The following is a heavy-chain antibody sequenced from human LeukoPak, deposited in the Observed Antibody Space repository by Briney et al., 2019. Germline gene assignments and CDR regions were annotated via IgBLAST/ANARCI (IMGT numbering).Heavy chain of an antibody. V-gene: IGHV4-31*03. J-gene: IGHJ4*02. CDR3: ARADGSAAMWAADY. CDR2: IYYSGST. CDR1: GGSISSGGYY. D-gene: IGHD2-2*01. Sequence: SETLSLTCTVSGGSISSGGYYWSWIRQHPGKGLEWIGYIYYSGSTYYNPSLKSRVTISVDTSKNQFSLKLSSVTAADTAVYYCARADGSAAMWAADYWGQGTLVTVSS.